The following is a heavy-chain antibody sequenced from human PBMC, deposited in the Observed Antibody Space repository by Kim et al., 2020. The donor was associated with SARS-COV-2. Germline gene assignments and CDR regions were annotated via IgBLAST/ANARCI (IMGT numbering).Heavy chain of an antibody. CDR1: GFTFSSYA. J-gene: IGHJ4*02. CDR3: ARARGVTTPFDY. V-gene: IGHV3-30-3*01. CDR2: ISYDGSNK. D-gene: IGHD4-17*01. Sequence: GGSLRLSCAASGFTFSSYAMHWVRQAPGKGLEWVAVISYDGSNKYYADSVKGRFTISRDNSKNTLYLQMNSLRAEDTAVYYCARARGVTTPFDYWGEGTLVAVSS.